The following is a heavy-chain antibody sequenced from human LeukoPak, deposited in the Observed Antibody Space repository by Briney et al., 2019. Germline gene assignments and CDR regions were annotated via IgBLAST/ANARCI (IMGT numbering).Heavy chain of an antibody. CDR2: ISSSSSTI. Sequence: GSLRLSCAASGFTFSSYEMNWVRQAPGKGLEWVSYISSSSSTIYYADSVKGRFTISRDNAKDSLYLQMNSLRAEDTAVYYCARVLHKRNYDSSVYYGYWGQGTLVTVSS. J-gene: IGHJ4*02. V-gene: IGHV3-48*01. CDR1: GFTFSSYE. D-gene: IGHD3-22*01. CDR3: ARVLHKRNYDSSVYYGY.